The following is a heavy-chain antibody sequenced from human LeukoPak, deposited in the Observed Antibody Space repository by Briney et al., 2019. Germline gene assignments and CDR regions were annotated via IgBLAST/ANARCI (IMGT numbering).Heavy chain of an antibody. D-gene: IGHD3-3*01. CDR2: FDPEDGET. CDR3: TTATRIFGVIILDY. CDR1: GYTLGESP. J-gene: IGHJ4*02. Sequence: ASVKVSCEVSGYTLGESPMHWVRQAPGKGLEWMGGFDPEDGETINTQKFQGRVTMTEDRSTDIAYMELSSLRSEDTAVYYCTTATRIFGVIILDYWGQGTLVTVSS. V-gene: IGHV1-24*01.